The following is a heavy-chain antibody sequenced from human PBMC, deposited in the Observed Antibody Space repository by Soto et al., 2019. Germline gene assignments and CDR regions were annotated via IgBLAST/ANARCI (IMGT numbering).Heavy chain of an antibody. CDR2: IIPIFGTA. J-gene: IGHJ2*01. V-gene: IGHV1-69*01. Sequence: QVQLVQSGAEVKKPGSSVKVSCKASGGTFSSYAISWVRQAPGQGLEWMGGIIPIFGTANYEQKFQGRVTITADESTSTAYMELSSLRSEDTAVYYCARGGKCSSTSCYRYFDLWGRGTLVTVSS. CDR3: ARGGKCSSTSCYRYFDL. D-gene: IGHD2-2*02. CDR1: GGTFSSYA.